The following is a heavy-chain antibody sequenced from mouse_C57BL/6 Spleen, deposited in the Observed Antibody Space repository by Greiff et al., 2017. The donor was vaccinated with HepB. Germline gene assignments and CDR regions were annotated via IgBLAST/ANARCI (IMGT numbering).Heavy chain of an antibody. D-gene: IGHD3-1*01. Sequence: QVQLQQSGPELVKPGASVKISCKASGYAFSSSWMNWVKQRPGKGLEWIGRIYPGDGDTNYNGKFKGKATLTADKASSTAYMQLSSLTSEDSAVYFGARSGGFDYWGQGTTLTVSS. CDR2: IYPGDGDT. CDR1: GYAFSSSW. CDR3: ARSGGFDY. V-gene: IGHV1-82*01. J-gene: IGHJ2*01.